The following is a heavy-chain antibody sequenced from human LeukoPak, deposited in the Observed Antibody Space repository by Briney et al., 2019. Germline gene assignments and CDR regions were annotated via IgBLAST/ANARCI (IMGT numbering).Heavy chain of an antibody. CDR3: ARVISVAGYDY. V-gene: IGHV3-30*02. D-gene: IGHD6-19*01. Sequence: GGSLRLSCVASGFTFSSYAMHWVRQAPGKGLEWVAFIHSDISSEDCADSVKGRFTISRDNAKNSLYPQMNSLRAEDTAVYYCARVISVAGYDYWGQGTLVTVSS. CDR2: IHSDISSE. J-gene: IGHJ4*02. CDR1: GFTFSSYA.